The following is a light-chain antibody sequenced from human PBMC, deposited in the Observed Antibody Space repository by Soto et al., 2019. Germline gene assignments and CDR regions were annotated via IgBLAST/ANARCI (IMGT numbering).Light chain of an antibody. CDR1: QSVRSD. Sequence: EIVMTQSPVTLSVSLGERATLSCRARQSVRSDLAWYQQTPGQAPRLLIYGASNRATGVPARFSGSGSGTEVTLTISSLQSEDFAVYYCQQYNNWPPIVFGQGTRLEIK. J-gene: IGKJ5*01. V-gene: IGKV3-15*01. CDR3: QQYNNWPPIV. CDR2: GAS.